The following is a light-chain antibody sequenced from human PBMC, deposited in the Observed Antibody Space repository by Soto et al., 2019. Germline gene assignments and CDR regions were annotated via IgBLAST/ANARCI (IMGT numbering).Light chain of an antibody. CDR1: QSVSSN. V-gene: IGKV3-15*01. CDR2: GAS. J-gene: IGKJ2*01. CDR3: QHYHNCPWFT. Sequence: EIVMTQSPATLSVSPGERATLSCRASQSVSSNLAWYQQKPGQAPRLLIYGASTRATGIPARFSGSGSGSECTLTITSLQSEHFAVYYCQHYHNCPWFTFGQGTKLEIK.